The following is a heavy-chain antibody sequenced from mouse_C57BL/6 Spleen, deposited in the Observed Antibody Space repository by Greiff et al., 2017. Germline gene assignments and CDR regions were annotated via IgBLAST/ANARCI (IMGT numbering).Heavy chain of an antibody. CDR3: TRSSFLCVDD. Sequence: QVQLQQPGAELVKPGASVKISCKASGYAFSSYWMNWVKQRPGKGLEWIGHIYPGDGDTNYNGKFKGKATLNADKSSSSAYMQLSILTSEDSAVYCCTRSSFLCVDDWGPCPTLTVSS. CDR2: IYPGDGDT. J-gene: IGHJ2*01. CDR1: GYAFSSYW. V-gene: IGHV1-80*01. D-gene: IGHD1-1*01.